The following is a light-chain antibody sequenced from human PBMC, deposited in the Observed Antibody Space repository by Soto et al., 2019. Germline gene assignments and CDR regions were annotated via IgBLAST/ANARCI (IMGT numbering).Light chain of an antibody. CDR2: GND. Sequence: QSVLTQQPSVSGAPGQRVTISCTGGSSNIGAGYDVHWYQQLPGKAPKLLIYGNDNRPSGVPERFSGSKSGTSASLAITGLRADDEADYYCQSYGSSPSANFVFGTGTKVTVL. V-gene: IGLV1-40*01. CDR3: QSYGSSPSANFV. J-gene: IGLJ1*01. CDR1: SSNIGAGYD.